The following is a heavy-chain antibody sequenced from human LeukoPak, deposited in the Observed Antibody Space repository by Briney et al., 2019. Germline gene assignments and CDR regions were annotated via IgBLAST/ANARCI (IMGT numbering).Heavy chain of an antibody. CDR1: GFTFDDYA. V-gene: IGHV3-9*01. Sequence: PGRSLRLSCAASGFTFDDYAMHWVRQAPGKGLEWVSGISWNSGSIGYADSVKGRFTISRDNAKNSLYLQMNSLRAEDTALYYCAKDRGYDILTGPGFDPWGQGTLVTVSS. CDR3: AKDRGYDILTGPGFDP. J-gene: IGHJ5*02. CDR2: ISWNSGSI. D-gene: IGHD3-9*01.